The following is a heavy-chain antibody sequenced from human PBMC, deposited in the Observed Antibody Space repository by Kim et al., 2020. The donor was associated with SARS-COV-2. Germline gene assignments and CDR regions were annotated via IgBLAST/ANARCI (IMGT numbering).Heavy chain of an antibody. CDR2: VYTPSGVQ. V-gene: IGHV1-46*01. J-gene: IGHJ4*02. D-gene: IGHD3-16*01. CDR1: GYSFTSYY. CDR3: SRELRGGSFDY. Sequence: ASVKVSCTASGYSFTSYYLHWLLQDPGHGLDWMVIVYTPSGVQTIAQQFHGRVTMTKATSTITVYMDLSSLRSGDTAVYYCSRELRGGSFDYLGQGTLVTVSS.